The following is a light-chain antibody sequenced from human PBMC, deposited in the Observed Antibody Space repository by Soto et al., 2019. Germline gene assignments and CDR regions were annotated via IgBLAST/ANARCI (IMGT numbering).Light chain of an antibody. CDR2: GSP. Sequence: QSGLSQPPSVSGAPGQTVTISCTVSSSNIGAGYDAHWFQQVPGTAHKLLIYGSPNRPSGVPDRFSGSKSATSDSLAIPGLQAEDEAAYYCQSSDSSPGGNYVFGTGTQVTVL. CDR1: SSNIGAGYD. V-gene: IGLV1-40*01. J-gene: IGLJ1*01. CDR3: QSSDSSPGGNYV.